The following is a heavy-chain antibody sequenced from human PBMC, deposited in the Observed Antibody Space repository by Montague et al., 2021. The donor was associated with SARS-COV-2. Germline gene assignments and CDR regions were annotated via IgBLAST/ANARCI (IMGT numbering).Heavy chain of an antibody. Sequence: SETLSLTCSLSGGSFSTYYWSWIRQPPGQGLERIGEVNQSGTTTYNSSVKSGGTITEGTSKNQFYMRLHSVTAADTAVYYCARGRRPVVVPGAGPAGCGFDIWGQGTMVTVSS. J-gene: IGHJ3*02. CDR2: VNQSGTT. V-gene: IGHV4-34*01. D-gene: IGHD2-2*01. CDR1: GGSFSTYY. CDR3: ARGRRPVVVPGAGPAGCGFDI.